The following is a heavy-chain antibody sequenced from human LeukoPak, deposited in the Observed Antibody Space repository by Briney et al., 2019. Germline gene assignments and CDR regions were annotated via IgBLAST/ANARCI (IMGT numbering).Heavy chain of an antibody. CDR1: GASMSSSY. V-gene: IGHV4-59*01. CDR3: ARGSGWHFY. Sequence: KASETLSLTCTVSGASMSSSYWSWIRQPPGKGLEWIGYIDNSGHSSNSPSLKSRVTMSVDTSKNQFSLKLSSVTAADTAVYYCARGSGWHFYWGQGTLVTVSS. J-gene: IGHJ4*02. D-gene: IGHD6-19*01. CDR2: IDNSGHS.